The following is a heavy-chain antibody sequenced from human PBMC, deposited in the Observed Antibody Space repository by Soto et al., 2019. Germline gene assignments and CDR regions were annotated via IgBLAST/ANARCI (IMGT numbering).Heavy chain of an antibody. CDR1: GTSISSTFW. D-gene: IGHD2-21*01. V-gene: IGHV4-4*02. J-gene: IGHJ4*02. CDR3: ATVPPRIVLVFAEFPT. CDR2: IYHTGIT. Sequence: QVQLKQSGPGLVRPSGTLSLTCTVSGTSISSTFWWAWVRQSPGKGLEWIGEIYHTGITKYNPSPKSRVRMYVDKANNHFSLDLTSLTAADTAVYYCATVPPRIVLVFAEFPTWGQGALVTVSS.